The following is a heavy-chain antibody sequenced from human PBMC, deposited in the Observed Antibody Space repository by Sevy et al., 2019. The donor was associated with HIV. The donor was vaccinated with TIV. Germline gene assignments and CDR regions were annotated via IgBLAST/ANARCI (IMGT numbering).Heavy chain of an antibody. D-gene: IGHD3-22*01. J-gene: IGHJ4*02. CDR3: ARERKMYDSSGYYFHFDY. CDR1: GFTFSSYI. CDR2: ISRSSSTI. Sequence: GGSLRLSCAASGFTFSSYIMNWVRQAPGKGLEWVSYISRSSSTIYYADSVKGRFTISRDNAKNSLYLQMNSLRDEETAVYYCARERKMYDSSGYYFHFDYWGQGTLVTVSS. V-gene: IGHV3-48*02.